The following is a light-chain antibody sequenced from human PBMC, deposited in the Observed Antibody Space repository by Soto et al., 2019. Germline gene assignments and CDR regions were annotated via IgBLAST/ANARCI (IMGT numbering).Light chain of an antibody. CDR3: MQGTHWPYT. V-gene: IGKV2-30*01. Sequence: DVVMTQSPLSLPVTLGQPASISCRSSQSLVYVNGDTYLDWFQHRPGQSPRRLIYKVSNRDSGVPDRFSGSGSGPDFTLKISRVEAEDVGVYYCMQGTHWPYTFGQGTKLEIE. J-gene: IGKJ2*01. CDR1: QSLVYVNGDTY. CDR2: KVS.